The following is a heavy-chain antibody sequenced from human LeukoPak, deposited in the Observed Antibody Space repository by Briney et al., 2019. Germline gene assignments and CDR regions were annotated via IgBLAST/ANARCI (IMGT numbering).Heavy chain of an antibody. D-gene: IGHD4-17*01. CDR2: ISAYNGNT. Sequence: ASVKLSCNASGYTFTSYGISWVRHAPGQGLEWMGWISAYNGNTNYAQKLQGRVTMTTDTSTTTAYMELRSLRSDDTAVYYCARRYGDCANYWFDPWGQGTLVTVSS. CDR3: ARRYGDCANYWFDP. V-gene: IGHV1-18*01. J-gene: IGHJ5*02. CDR1: GYTFTSYG.